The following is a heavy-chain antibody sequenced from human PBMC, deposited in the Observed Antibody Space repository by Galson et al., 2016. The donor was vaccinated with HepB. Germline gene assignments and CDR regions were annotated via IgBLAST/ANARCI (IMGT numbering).Heavy chain of an antibody. V-gene: IGHV3-33*01. CDR2: IWYDGSNK. J-gene: IGHJ6*02. Sequence: SLRLSCAASGFTFSSYGTHWVRQAPGKGLELVAVIWYDGSNKYYADSVKGRFTISRDNSKNTMYLQMNGLRAEDTAVYYSARASYYGMGVWGQGTTVTVSS. CDR3: ARASYYGMGV. CDR1: GFTFSSYG.